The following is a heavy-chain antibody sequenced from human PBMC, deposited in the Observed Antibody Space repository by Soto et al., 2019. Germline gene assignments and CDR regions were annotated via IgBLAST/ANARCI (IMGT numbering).Heavy chain of an antibody. CDR2: ISSSSSYI. CDR3: ARDLSGKSFDY. CDR1: GFTFGSYS. V-gene: IGHV3-21*01. Sequence: GGSLRLSCAASGFTFGSYSMNWVRQAPGKGLEWVSSISSSSSYIYYADSVKGRFTISRDNAKNSLYLQMNSLRAEDTAVYYCARDLSGKSFDYWGQGTLVTVSS. J-gene: IGHJ4*02.